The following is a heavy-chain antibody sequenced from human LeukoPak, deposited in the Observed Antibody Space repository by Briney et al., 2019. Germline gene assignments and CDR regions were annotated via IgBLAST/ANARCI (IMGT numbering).Heavy chain of an antibody. Sequence: SVTVSCKASGGTFSSYAISWVRQAPGQGLEWMGGIISIFGTANYAQKFQGRVTITADESTSTAYMELSSLRSEDTAVYYCARDRGTYYYDSSGYYSGYYFDYWGQGTLVTVSS. CDR2: IISIFGTA. D-gene: IGHD3-22*01. J-gene: IGHJ4*02. V-gene: IGHV1-69*13. CDR3: ARDRGTYYYDSSGYYSGYYFDY. CDR1: GGTFSSYA.